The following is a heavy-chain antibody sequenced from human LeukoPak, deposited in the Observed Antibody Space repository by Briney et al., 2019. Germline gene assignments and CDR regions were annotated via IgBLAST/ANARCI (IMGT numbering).Heavy chain of an antibody. Sequence: PGGSLRLSCAASGFTFSSYAMSWVRQAPGKGLEWVAVISYDGSNKYYADSVKGRFTISRDNSNNTLYLQMNSLRAEDTAVYYCARDVLRFFDWSSSNYFDYWGQGTLVTVSS. CDR3: ARDVLRFFDWSSSNYFDY. CDR1: GFTFSSYA. D-gene: IGHD3-3*01. V-gene: IGHV3-30*03. J-gene: IGHJ4*02. CDR2: ISYDGSNK.